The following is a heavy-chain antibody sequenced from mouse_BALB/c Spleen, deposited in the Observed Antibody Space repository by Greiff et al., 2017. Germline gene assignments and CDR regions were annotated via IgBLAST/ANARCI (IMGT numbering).Heavy chain of an antibody. J-gene: IGHJ3*01. Sequence: EVQVVESGGGLVKPGGSLKLSCAASGFAFSSYDMSWVRQTPEKRLEWVAYISSGGGSTYYPDTVKGRFTISRDNAKNTLYLQMSSLKSEDTAMYYCARQEYGNYPFAYWGQGTLVTVSA. D-gene: IGHD2-10*02. CDR3: ARQEYGNYPFAY. CDR1: GFAFSSYD. V-gene: IGHV5-12-1*01. CDR2: ISSGGGST.